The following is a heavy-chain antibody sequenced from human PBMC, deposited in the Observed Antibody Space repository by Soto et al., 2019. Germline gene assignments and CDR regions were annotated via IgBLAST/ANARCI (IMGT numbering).Heavy chain of an antibody. J-gene: IGHJ5*02. CDR3: ARSSGGVFGIIIEGTNWFAP. D-gene: IGHD3-16*01. Sequence: SVKVSCKASGGTFSSYAISWVRQAPGQGLEWMGGIIPIFGTANYAQKFQGRVTITADESTSTAYMELRGLTSEDTAVYYCARSSGGVFGIIIEGTNWFAPWGQGTLVTVSS. CDR2: IIPIFGTA. V-gene: IGHV1-69*13. CDR1: GGTFSSYA.